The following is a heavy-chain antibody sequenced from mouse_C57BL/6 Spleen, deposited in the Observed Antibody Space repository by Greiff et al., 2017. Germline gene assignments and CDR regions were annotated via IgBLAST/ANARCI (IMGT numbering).Heavy chain of an antibody. V-gene: IGHV1-18*01. CDR3: ARYGGDYDGGNYFDY. CDR2: INPNNGGT. J-gene: IGHJ2*01. Sequence: VQLQQSGPELVKPGASVKIPCKASGYTFTDYNMDWVKQSHGKSLEWIGDINPNNGGTNYNQKFKGKATLTVDKSSSTAYMELRSLTSEDTAVSYCARYGGDYDGGNYFDYWGQGTTLTVSS. CDR1: GYTFTDYN. D-gene: IGHD2-4*01.